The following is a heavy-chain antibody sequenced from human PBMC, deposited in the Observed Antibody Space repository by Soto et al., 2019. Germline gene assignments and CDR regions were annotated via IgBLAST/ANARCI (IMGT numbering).Heavy chain of an antibody. CDR1: GGSITSPNYF. D-gene: IGHD1-26*01. CDR2: IFYNGRT. J-gene: IGHJ4*01. CDR3: ARGRWEVRFDS. V-gene: IGHV4-39*07. Sequence: SETLSLTCSVSGGSITSPNYFWGWVRRAPGRGPEWIGNIFYNGRTNYNPSLKSRVTISVDTSKNQFSLKLSSVTAADTAVYYCARGRWEVRFDSWGRGTLVTVSS.